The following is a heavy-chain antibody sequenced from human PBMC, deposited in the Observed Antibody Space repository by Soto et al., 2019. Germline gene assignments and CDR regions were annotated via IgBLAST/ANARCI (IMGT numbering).Heavy chain of an antibody. CDR1: GFTFSNAW. Sequence: GGSLRLSCAASGFTFSNAWMNWVRQAPGKGLEWVGRIKSKTDGGTTDYAAPVKGRFTISRDDSKNTLYLQMNSLKTEDTAVYYCNTEWNSNYYYYGMDVWGQGTTVNVSS. V-gene: IGHV3-15*07. CDR3: NTEWNSNYYYYGMDV. CDR2: IKSKTDGGTT. J-gene: IGHJ6*02. D-gene: IGHD1-1*01.